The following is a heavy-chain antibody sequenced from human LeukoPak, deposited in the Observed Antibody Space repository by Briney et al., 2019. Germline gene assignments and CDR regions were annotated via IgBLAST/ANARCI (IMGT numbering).Heavy chain of an antibody. V-gene: IGHV4-39*01. J-gene: IGHJ4*02. CDR2: IYYTGST. CDR1: GFTFSSYA. D-gene: IGHD3-10*01. CDR3: ARQDFGSGILPGY. Sequence: GSLRLSCAASGFTFSSYAMSWVRQPPGKGLEWIATIYYTGSTYYNPSLKSRVTISVDTSKSHFSLKLSSVTAADTAVYYCARQDFGSGILPGYWGQGTLVTVSS.